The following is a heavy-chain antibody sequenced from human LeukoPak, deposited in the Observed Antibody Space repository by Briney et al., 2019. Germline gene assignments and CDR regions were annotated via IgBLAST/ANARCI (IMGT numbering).Heavy chain of an antibody. J-gene: IGHJ5*02. Sequence: GESLKISCKGSGYSFTSYWIGWVRQMPGKVLEWMGNIYPGDSDTRYSPSFQGQVTISADKSISTAYLQWSSLKASDTAMYYCARPGLSRGSKNWFDPWGQGTLVTVSS. CDR2: IYPGDSDT. CDR1: GYSFTSYW. V-gene: IGHV5-51*01. CDR3: ARPGLSRGSKNWFDP. D-gene: IGHD3-10*01.